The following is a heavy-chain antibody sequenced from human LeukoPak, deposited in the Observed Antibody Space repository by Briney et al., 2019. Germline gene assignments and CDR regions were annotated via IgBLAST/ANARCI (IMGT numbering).Heavy chain of an antibody. CDR1: RFTFTSYG. Sequence: GGSLRLSCAASRFTFTSYGMTWVRQAPGKGLEWVSDISGSGGSTHYADSVKGRFTISRANSKNTLYLQMNSLRAEDTAVYYCAKQAGYYGSGSYNNPIDYWGQGTLVTVSS. J-gene: IGHJ4*02. CDR3: AKQAGYYGSGSYNNPIDY. V-gene: IGHV3-23*01. CDR2: ISGSGGST. D-gene: IGHD3-10*01.